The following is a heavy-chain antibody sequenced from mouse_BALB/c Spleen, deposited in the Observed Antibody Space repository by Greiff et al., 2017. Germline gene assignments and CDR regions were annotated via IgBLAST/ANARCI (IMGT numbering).Heavy chain of an antibody. V-gene: IGHV3-8*02. CDR2: ISYSGST. J-gene: IGHJ2*01. CDR3: ARTVVARRGFDY. D-gene: IGHD1-1*01. CDR1: GDSITSGY. Sequence: DVKLQESGPSLVKPSQTLSLTCSVTGDSITSGYWNWIRKFPGNKLEYMGYISYSGSTYYNPSLKSRLSITRDTSKNQYYLQLNSVTTEDTATYYCARTVVARRGFDYWGQGTTLTVSS.